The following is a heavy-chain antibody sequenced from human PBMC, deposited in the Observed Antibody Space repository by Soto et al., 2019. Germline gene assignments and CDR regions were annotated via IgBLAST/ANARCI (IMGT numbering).Heavy chain of an antibody. CDR2: IYPGDSDT. J-gene: IGHJ4*02. Sequence: GESLKISCQGSGYSFTTYWIGWVRQMPGKGLEWMGIIYPGDSDTRYSPSFQGQVTISADKSISTAYLQWSSLKASDTAIYYCATGGYCSDTTCYNFFDYWGQGTLVTVSS. CDR3: ATGGYCSDTTCYNFFDY. CDR1: GYSFTTYW. D-gene: IGHD2-2*02. V-gene: IGHV5-51*01.